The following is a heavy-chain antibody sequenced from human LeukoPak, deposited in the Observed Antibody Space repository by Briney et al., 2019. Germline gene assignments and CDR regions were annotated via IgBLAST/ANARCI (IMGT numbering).Heavy chain of an antibody. CDR1: GGSVSSGTYY. Sequence: SETLSLTCTVSGGSVSSGTYYWSWIRQPPGKGLEWIGYIYYSGSTYYNPSLKSRVTISVDTSKNQFSLKLSSVTAADTAVYYCARDRDSPGSGMDVWGQGTTVTVSS. CDR3: ARDRDSPGSGMDV. D-gene: IGHD2-15*01. CDR2: IYYSGST. V-gene: IGHV4-31*03. J-gene: IGHJ6*02.